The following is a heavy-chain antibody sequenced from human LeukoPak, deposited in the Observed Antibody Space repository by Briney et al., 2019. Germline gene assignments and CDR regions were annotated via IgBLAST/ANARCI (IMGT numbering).Heavy chain of an antibody. V-gene: IGHV1-69*06. CDR2: VIPMFGTT. CDR3: AKGGSDFWSAYYPQVDN. D-gene: IGHD3-3*01. CDR1: GYTFTGYY. J-gene: IGHJ4*02. Sequence: SVKVSCKASGYTFTGYYMHWVRQAPGQGLEWTGGVIPMFGTTTYAQKFQGRVTITADKSTSTVYMELSSLRSEDTAVYYCAKGGSDFWSAYYPQVDNWGQGTLVTVSS.